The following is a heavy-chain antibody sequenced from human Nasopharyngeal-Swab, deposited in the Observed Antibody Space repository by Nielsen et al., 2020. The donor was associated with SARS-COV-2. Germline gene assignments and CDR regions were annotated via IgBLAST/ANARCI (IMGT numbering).Heavy chain of an antibody. D-gene: IGHD3-22*01. V-gene: IGHV3-21*01. CDR1: GFTFNTYS. J-gene: IGHJ4*02. CDR2: ISSSSSYI. Sequence: GVSLRLSCAASGFTFNTYSMNWVRQAPGKGLEWVSSISSSSSYIYYADSVKGRFTISRDNAKNSLYLQMNSLRAEDTAVYYCATAFGVTMISPCNYWGQGTLVTVSS. CDR3: ATAFGVTMISPCNY.